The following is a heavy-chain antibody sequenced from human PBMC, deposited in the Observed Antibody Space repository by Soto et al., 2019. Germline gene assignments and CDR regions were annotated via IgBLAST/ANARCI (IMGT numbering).Heavy chain of an antibody. CDR1: GVSISSYY. D-gene: IGHD5-12*01. V-gene: IGHV4-59*01. CDR2: IYYSGST. Sequence: SETLSLTCSVSGVSISSYYWSWIRQPPGKGLEWIGYIYYSGSTKYNPSLNGRVTISMDASKNEFSLRLSSVTAADTAVYYCARAGGYNYHFDFWGQGTLVTVSS. CDR3: ARAGGYNYHFDF. J-gene: IGHJ4*02.